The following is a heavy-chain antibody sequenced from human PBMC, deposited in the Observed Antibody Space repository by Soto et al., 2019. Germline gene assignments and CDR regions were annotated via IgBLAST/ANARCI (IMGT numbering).Heavy chain of an antibody. CDR2: VSGSGDST. J-gene: IGHJ4*02. D-gene: IGHD3-10*01. V-gene: IGHV3-23*01. CDR3: ATSNYGERD. Sequence: ELQVLESGGGLVQPGGSLRLTCAASGFTLSEYGTSWVRQAPGKGLEWVSFVSGSGDSTYYTDSVKGRFTISRDSSKNTACLPMNSLRAEDRAVYYCATSNYGERDWGQGTLVTVSS. CDR1: GFTLSEYG.